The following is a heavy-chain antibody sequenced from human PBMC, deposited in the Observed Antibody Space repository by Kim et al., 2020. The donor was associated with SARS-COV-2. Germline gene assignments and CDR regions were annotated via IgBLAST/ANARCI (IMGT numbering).Heavy chain of an antibody. Sequence: GGSLRLSCAASGFTFSSYTMHWVRQAPGRGLEWVALISSDGSDKFYTDSVKGRFTISRGNSKNTLYLQMNSLRAEDTAVYFCASLDFWSGFDYWGQGTLV. CDR3: ASLDFWSGFDY. J-gene: IGHJ4*02. D-gene: IGHD3-3*01. V-gene: IGHV3-30*04. CDR2: ISSDGSDK. CDR1: GFTFSSYT.